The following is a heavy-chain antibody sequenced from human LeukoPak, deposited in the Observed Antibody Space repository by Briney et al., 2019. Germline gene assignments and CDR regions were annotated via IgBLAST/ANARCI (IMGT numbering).Heavy chain of an antibody. D-gene: IGHD2-15*01. J-gene: IGHJ3*01. V-gene: IGHV1-18*01. CDR2: ISAYKGNT. Sequence: ASVKVSCKASGYTFTSYGISWVRQAPGQGLEWMGCISAYKGNTNYAQKLQGGVTMTTDTSTSTGYMELRSLRSDDTAVYYCERTYVGGGSCKTWGQGTMVTVSS. CDR1: GYTFTSYG. CDR3: ERTYVGGGSCKT.